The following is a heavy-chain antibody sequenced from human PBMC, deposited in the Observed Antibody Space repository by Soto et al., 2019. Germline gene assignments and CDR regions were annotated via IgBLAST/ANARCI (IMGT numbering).Heavy chain of an antibody. CDR2: INAGNGNT. D-gene: IGHD6-6*01. V-gene: IGHV1-3*01. J-gene: IGHJ3*02. CDR3: AREKGIPFEPSIAARTDAFDI. Sequence: ASVKVSCKASGYTFTSYAMHWVRQAPGQRLEWMGWINAGNGNTKYSQKFQGRVTITRDTSASTAYMELSSLRSEDTAVYYCAREKGIPFEPSIAARTDAFDIWGQGTMVTVSS. CDR1: GYTFTSYA.